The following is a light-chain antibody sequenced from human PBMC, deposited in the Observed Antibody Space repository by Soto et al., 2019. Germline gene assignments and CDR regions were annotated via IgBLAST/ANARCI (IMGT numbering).Light chain of an antibody. CDR2: GAS. V-gene: IGKV3-20*01. CDR3: QQYGSSPRT. CDR1: QSVSSTY. Sequence: EIVLTQSPGTLSLSPGERATLSCRASQSVSSTYLAWYQQKLGQAPRLLIYGASSRATGIPDRFSGSGSGTDFTLTISRLEPEDSAVYYCQQYGSSPRTFGQGTKVEIK. J-gene: IGKJ1*01.